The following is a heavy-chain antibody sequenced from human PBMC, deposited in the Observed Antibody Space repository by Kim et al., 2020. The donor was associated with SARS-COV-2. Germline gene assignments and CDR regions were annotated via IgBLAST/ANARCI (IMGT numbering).Heavy chain of an antibody. D-gene: IGHD2-2*01. J-gene: IGHJ5*02. CDR3: ARDQPSGGWFDP. CDR1: GYTFTTSF. CDR2: INPNSGGT. V-gene: IGHV1-2*06. Sequence: ASVKVSCQASGYTFTTSFIHWVRQAPGQGLEWMGRINPNSGGTVYEQKFQGRVTMTRDTTISTAYMELTRLTSDDTAVYYCARDQPSGGWFDPWGQGTLV.